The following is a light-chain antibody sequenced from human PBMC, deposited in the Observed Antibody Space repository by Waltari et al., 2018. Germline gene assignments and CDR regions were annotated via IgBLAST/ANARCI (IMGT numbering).Light chain of an antibody. Sequence: VILTQSPATLSFSPGERAPLSCRASQSVSSYLAWYQQKPGQAPRLLIYGASSRATGIPDRFSGSGSGTEFTLTISSLEPEDFAVYYCQKYSSSPWTFGQGTKVEIK. J-gene: IGKJ1*01. CDR1: QSVSSY. CDR2: GAS. V-gene: IGKV3-20*01. CDR3: QKYSSSPWT.